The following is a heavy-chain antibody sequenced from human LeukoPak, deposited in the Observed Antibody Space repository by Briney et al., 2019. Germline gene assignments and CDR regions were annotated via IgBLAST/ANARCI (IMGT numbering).Heavy chain of an antibody. CDR3: ARKTGDD. Sequence: GGSLRLSCIASGFSFSTYTMYWVRQAPGKGLEWVSIIGISGGGIHHADSVKGRFTISRDNAKNSLFLQMNSLRVEDTAIYYCARKTGDDWGQGTLVTVSS. CDR2: IGISGGGI. CDR1: GFSFSTYT. V-gene: IGHV3-21*04. D-gene: IGHD1-1*01. J-gene: IGHJ4*02.